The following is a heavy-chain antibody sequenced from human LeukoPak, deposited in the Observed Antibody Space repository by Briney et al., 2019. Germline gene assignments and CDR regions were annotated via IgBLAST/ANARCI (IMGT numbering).Heavy chain of an antibody. J-gene: IGHJ5*02. Sequence: ASVTVSCKASGYTFTSYDINWVRQAAGQGLEWMGWMNPNSGNTGYAQKFQGRVTMTRNTSISTAYMELSSLRSEDTAVYYCARGRYCSSTSCYRDYNWFDPWGQGTLVTVSS. CDR2: MNPNSGNT. D-gene: IGHD2-2*02. CDR1: GYTFTSYD. V-gene: IGHV1-8*01. CDR3: ARGRYCSSTSCYRDYNWFDP.